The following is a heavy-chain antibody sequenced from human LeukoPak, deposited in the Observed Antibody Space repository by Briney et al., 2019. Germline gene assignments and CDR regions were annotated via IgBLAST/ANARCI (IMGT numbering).Heavy chain of an antibody. CDR2: INHSGST. V-gene: IGHV4-34*08. CDR3: AMSCGGDCYSSYFDY. Sequence: GSLRLSCAASGFTFSSYSMNWARQPPGKGLEWIGEINHSGSTNYNPSLKSRVTISVDTSKNQFSLKLSSVTAADTAVYYCAMSCGGDCYSSYFDYWGQGTLVTVSS. D-gene: IGHD2-21*02. CDR1: GFTFSSYS. J-gene: IGHJ4*02.